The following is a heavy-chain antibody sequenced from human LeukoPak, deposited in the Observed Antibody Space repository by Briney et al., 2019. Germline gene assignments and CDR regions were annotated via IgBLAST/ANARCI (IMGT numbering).Heavy chain of an antibody. CDR1: GGSISSGSHY. V-gene: IGHV4-61*02. Sequence: SETLSLTCTVSGGSISSGSHYWSWIRQPAGKGLEWIGRIYTSGSTNYNPSLKSRVTISVDTSKNQFSLKLSSVTAADTAVYYCARARDAWAVAGSIDYWGQGTLVTVSS. CDR2: IYTSGST. J-gene: IGHJ4*02. D-gene: IGHD6-19*01. CDR3: ARARDAWAVAGSIDY.